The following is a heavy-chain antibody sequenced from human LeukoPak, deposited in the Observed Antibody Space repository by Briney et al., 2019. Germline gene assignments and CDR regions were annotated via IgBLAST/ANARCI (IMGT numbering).Heavy chain of an antibody. V-gene: IGHV3-30*02. J-gene: IGHJ6*02. D-gene: IGHD6-13*01. CDR1: GFTFSSYG. Sequence: PGGSLRLSCAASGFTFSSYGMHWVRQAPGKGLEWVAFIRYDGSNKYYADSVKGRFTISRDNSKNTLYLQMNSLRAEDTAVYYCARGLAAAGTFYYYYGMDVWGQGTTVTVSS. CDR3: ARGLAAAGTFYYYYGMDV. CDR2: IRYDGSNK.